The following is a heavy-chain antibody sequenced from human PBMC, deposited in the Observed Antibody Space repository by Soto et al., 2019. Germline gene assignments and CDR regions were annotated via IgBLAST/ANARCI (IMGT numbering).Heavy chain of an antibody. J-gene: IGHJ4*02. CDR3: ASRGAVVPAASFDC. CDR1: GFTFSSNY. D-gene: IGHD2-2*01. CDR2: INSDGSRT. V-gene: IGHV3-74*01. Sequence: EVQLVESGGDLVQPGESLRLSCAASGFTFSSNYMHWVRQAPGKGLVWVSFINSDGSRTNYADSVKGRFTISRDNAKNTLYLKMTRRRAEDTAVYYCASRGAVVPAASFDCWGQGTLVTVSS.